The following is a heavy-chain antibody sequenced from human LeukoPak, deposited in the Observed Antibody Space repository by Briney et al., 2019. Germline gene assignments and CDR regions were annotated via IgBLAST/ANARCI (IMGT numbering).Heavy chain of an antibody. CDR3: ARGGYGSGSHYYGMDV. Sequence: TSETLSLTCTVSGFPISSYYWGWIRHPAGKALVWIGRIYTSGRTNYTPSVTSPVTMSVDTSKNQFYLKLSYVTAADTAVYYCARGGYGSGSHYYGMDVWGQGTTVTVSS. V-gene: IGHV4-4*07. J-gene: IGHJ6*02. D-gene: IGHD3-10*01. CDR1: GFPISSYY. CDR2: IYTSGRT.